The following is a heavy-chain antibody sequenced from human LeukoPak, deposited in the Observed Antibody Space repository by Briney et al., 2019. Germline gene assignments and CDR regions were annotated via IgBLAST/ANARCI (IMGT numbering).Heavy chain of an antibody. CDR1: GFTFSSYA. CDR2: ISYDGSNK. Sequence: GGSLRLSCAASGFTFSSYAMHWVRQAPGKGLEWVAVISYDGSNKYYADSVKGRFTISRDNSKNTLYLQMNSLRAEDTAVYYCAREGSGWYSPWLDPWGQGTLVTVSS. V-gene: IGHV3-30*04. CDR3: AREGSGWYSPWLDP. J-gene: IGHJ5*02. D-gene: IGHD6-19*01.